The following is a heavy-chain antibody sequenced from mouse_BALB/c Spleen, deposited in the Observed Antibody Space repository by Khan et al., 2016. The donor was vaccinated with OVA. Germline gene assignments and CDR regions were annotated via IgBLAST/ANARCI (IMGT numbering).Heavy chain of an antibody. CDR3: TRHDYVAWFTY. Sequence: VHVKQSGPELMKPGASVKISCKASGYSFTTYYIHWVMQSHGKCLEWIGYIDPFSGDTTYNQNFKGQATFTVDKSSSTAYIHLSNLTTEDSAVYFSTRHDYVAWFTYWGQGTLVTVSA. V-gene: IGHV1S135*01. D-gene: IGHD2-4*01. CDR2: IDPFSGDT. J-gene: IGHJ3*01. CDR1: GYSFTTYY.